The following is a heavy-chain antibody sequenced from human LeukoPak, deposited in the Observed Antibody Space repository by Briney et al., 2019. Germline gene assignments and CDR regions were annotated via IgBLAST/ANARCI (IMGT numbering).Heavy chain of an antibody. Sequence: GGSLRLSCAASGFTFSSYAMSWVRQAPGKGLEWVSVIYSGGSTYYADSVKGRFTISRDNSKNTLYLQMNSLRAEDTAVYYCARVWGARGSAAGCFDYWGQGTLVTVSS. CDR2: IYSGGST. J-gene: IGHJ4*02. D-gene: IGHD6-13*01. CDR3: ARVWGARGSAAGCFDY. V-gene: IGHV3-66*01. CDR1: GFTFSSYA.